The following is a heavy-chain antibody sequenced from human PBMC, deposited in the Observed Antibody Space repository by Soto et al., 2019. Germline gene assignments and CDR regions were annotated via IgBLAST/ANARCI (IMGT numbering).Heavy chain of an antibody. Sequence: SETLSLTCTVSGGSISSGGYYWSWIRQHPGKGLEWIGYIYYSGSTYYNPSLKSRVTISVDTSKNQFSLKLSSVTAADTAVYYCARDPFITRVRGVTYMDVWGKGTTVTVSS. CDR1: GGSISSGGYY. J-gene: IGHJ6*03. CDR2: IYYSGST. D-gene: IGHD3-10*01. V-gene: IGHV4-31*03. CDR3: ARDPFITRVRGVTYMDV.